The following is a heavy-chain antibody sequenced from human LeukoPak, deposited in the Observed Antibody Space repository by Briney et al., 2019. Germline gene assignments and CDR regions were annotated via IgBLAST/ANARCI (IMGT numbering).Heavy chain of an antibody. CDR3: ARDTGLSSGYDPDHAFDV. V-gene: IGHV3-48*03. D-gene: IGHD5-12*01. CDR1: GFTLRRYE. J-gene: IGHJ3*01. Sequence: SLPLSRLACGFTLRRYEMHLVLQPPGKGQEGVAYISSVCCTKYYAHPVKDGFTISRDNAKNSLYLQMNSLRAEDTAVYYCARDTGLSSGYDPDHAFDVWGQGTMVTVSS. CDR2: ISSVCCTK.